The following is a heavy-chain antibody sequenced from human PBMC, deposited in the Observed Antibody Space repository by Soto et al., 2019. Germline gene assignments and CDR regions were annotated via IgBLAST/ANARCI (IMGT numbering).Heavy chain of an antibody. Sequence: QVQLQQWGAGLLKPSETLSLTCAVYGGFVTSGSYYWSWIRQPPGKGLEWIGEMSHSGGTHFNPSPKGGGPLTVDTSKNQVNPKMSSGTAADPALYYCAGVEPGTATTRGEAFDNLGPGKMVTVSS. J-gene: IGHJ3*02. CDR3: AGVEPGTATTRGEAFDN. CDR2: MSHSGGT. D-gene: IGHD2-21*02. CDR1: GGFVTSGSYY. V-gene: IGHV4-34*01.